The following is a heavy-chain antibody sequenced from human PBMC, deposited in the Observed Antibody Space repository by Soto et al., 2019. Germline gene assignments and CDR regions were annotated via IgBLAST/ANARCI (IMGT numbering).Heavy chain of an antibody. Sequence: QVQLKESGPGLVKPSQTLSLTCTISGGSISSGGYYWSWIRQHAVKGLEWIWYIYYRGRTYYNPSLKSRVTIPVDTYKNQFSLKLSSVTAADTAVYYRASIMITSWYFDLWGRGTLVSVSS. V-gene: IGHV4-31*03. D-gene: IGHD3-16*01. CDR1: GGSISSGGYY. CDR2: IYYRGRT. CDR3: ASIMITSWYFDL. J-gene: IGHJ2*01.